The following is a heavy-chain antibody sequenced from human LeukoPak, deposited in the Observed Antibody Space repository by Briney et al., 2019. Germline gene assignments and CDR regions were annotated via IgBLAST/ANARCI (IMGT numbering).Heavy chain of an antibody. D-gene: IGHD5-24*01. J-gene: IGHJ3*02. Sequence: GGSLRLSCAAAGFTFSRYGMHWVRQAPGKGLEWVAVIWYDGSDEYYADSVKGRFTIARDNSKNMLYLQMNSLRAEDTAVYYCAKGDGYNSGAFDIWGQGTMVTVSS. CDR2: IWYDGSDE. V-gene: IGHV3-33*06. CDR3: AKGDGYNSGAFDI. CDR1: GFTFSRYG.